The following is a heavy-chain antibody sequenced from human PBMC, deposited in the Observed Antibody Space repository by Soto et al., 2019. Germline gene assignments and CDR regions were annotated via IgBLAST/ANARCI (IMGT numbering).Heavy chain of an antibody. J-gene: IGHJ4*01. CDR2: INWDGRIA. D-gene: IGHD6-13*01. Sequence: EVHLVESGGTVIQVGGSLRLSCAASGFIFADFTMHWVRLVPGKGLQWVSYINWDGRIAMYADSVKGRFTTSRDKSNNHVYLQTNSPRSADTALCFCAKDEGAAVAAPGDGGHGTLVTVSP. CDR1: GFIFADFT. CDR3: AKDEGAAVAAPGD. V-gene: IGHV3-43*01.